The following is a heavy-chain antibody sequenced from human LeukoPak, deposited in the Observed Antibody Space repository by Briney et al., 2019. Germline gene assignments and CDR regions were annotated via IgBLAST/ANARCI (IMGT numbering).Heavy chain of an antibody. V-gene: IGHV5-51*01. CDR1: GYSFTSYW. CDR3: ARLTGSGRGYYGMDV. J-gene: IGHJ6*04. CDR2: IYPGDSDT. D-gene: IGHD3-10*01. Sequence: GEPLKISCKGSGYSFTSYWIGWVRQMPGKGLEWIGIIYPGDSDTRYSPSFQGQVTISADKSISTAYLQWSSLKASDTAMYYCARLTGSGRGYYGMDVWGKGTTVTVSS.